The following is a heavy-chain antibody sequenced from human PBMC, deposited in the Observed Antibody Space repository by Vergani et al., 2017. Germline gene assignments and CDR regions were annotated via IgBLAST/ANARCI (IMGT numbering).Heavy chain of an antibody. J-gene: IGHJ6*03. Sequence: QVQLAESGGGRVQPGRSLRLSCAASGFSFSSHAIHWVRQAPGKGLEWVAVISNDGSKKYYADSVKGRFTIFRDNSKNTLDLQMNSLRTQDTAVYYCAKAGSVTSGSLQYNCYMDVWGKGTTVTVS. V-gene: IGHV3-30*18. CDR2: ISNDGSKK. CDR1: GFSFSSHA. CDR3: AKAGSVTSGSLQYNCYMDV. D-gene: IGHD3-10*01.